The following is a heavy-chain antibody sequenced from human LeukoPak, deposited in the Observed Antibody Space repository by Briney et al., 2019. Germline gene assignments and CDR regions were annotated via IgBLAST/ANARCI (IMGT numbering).Heavy chain of an antibody. Sequence: PGGSLRLSCAAPGFTFSSYGMHWVRQAPGKGLEWVAVIWYDGSNKYYADSVKGRFTISRDNSKNTLYLQMNSLRAEDTAVYYCAKRSGYYDSSVQVGMDVWGQGTTVTVSS. CDR2: IWYDGSNK. V-gene: IGHV3-30*02. J-gene: IGHJ6*02. CDR3: AKRSGYYDSSVQVGMDV. D-gene: IGHD3-22*01. CDR1: GFTFSSYG.